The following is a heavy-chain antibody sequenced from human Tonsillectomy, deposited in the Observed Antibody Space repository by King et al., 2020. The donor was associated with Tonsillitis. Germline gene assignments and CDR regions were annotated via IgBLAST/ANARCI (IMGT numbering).Heavy chain of an antibody. Sequence: VQLVESGGGLVKPGGSLRLSCAASGFTFSSYGMNWVRQAPGKGLEWVSSISSSSSYIYYADSVKGRFTISRDNAKNSLYLQMNSLRAEDTAVYYCARDEGYSSSPGYYYGMDVWGQGTTVTVSS. CDR3: ARDEGYSSSPGYYYGMDV. CDR2: ISSSSSYI. V-gene: IGHV3-21*01. D-gene: IGHD6-6*01. J-gene: IGHJ6*02. CDR1: GFTFSSYG.